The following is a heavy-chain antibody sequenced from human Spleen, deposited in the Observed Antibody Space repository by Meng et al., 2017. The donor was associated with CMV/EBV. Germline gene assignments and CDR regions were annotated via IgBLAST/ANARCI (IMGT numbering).Heavy chain of an antibody. J-gene: IGHJ4*02. CDR1: DGSISGHY. V-gene: IGHV4-38-2*02. CDR2: IYHSGST. Sequence: SETLSLTCTVSDGSISGHYWSCIRQPPGKGLQWIGSIYHSGSTYYNPSLKGRVTISVDTSKNQFSLKLSSVTAADTAVYYCAREMVSGSGSNYVLGTRTGLDYWGQGTLVTVSS. CDR3: AREMVSGSGSNYVLGTRTGLDY. D-gene: IGHD1-26*01.